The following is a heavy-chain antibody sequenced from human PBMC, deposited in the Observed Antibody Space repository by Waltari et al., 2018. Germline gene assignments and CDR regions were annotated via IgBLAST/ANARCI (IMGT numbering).Heavy chain of an antibody. CDR3: ARLFNHYIDV. Sequence: QLQLQESGPGLVKSSEPLSLLCRVSGGSISTHNFYWGGTRQTPGKGLEWIGSVHYTGNPYYNPPLKHRVTISVDSSKNEFSLRLRSVTASDTAVYYCARLFNHYIDVWGRGTAVTVSS. J-gene: IGHJ6*03. CDR1: GGSISTHNFY. V-gene: IGHV4-39*01. CDR2: VHYTGNP.